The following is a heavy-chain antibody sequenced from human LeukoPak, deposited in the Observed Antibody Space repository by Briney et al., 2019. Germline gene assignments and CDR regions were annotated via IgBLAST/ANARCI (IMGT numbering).Heavy chain of an antibody. J-gene: IGHJ4*02. Sequence: SETLSLTCAVSGVSFDDYYWAWVRQTPGKGLEWIGEINHSGYTNDSPSLKSRVTLSIDTSRKQFSLNLRSVTVADAGTYYCTRMTAGHDYWGQGTLVTVSS. V-gene: IGHV4-34*01. CDR1: GVSFDDYY. CDR2: INHSGYT. D-gene: IGHD2-21*02. CDR3: TRMTAGHDY.